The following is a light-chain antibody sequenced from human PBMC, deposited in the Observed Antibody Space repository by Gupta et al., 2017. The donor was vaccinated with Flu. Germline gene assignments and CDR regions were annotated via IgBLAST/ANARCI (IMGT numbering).Light chain of an antibody. CDR1: KLGDKY. CDR3: QASDSSTAWV. CDR2: QDS. Sequence: SYEVTQPPSVSVSPGQTASITCSGDKLGDKYACWYQQKPGQSPVLVIYQDSKRPAGIPDRFSGSNSGNTATLTIRATKEVEEADYYCQASDSSTAWVFGGGTKLTVL. V-gene: IGLV3-1*01. J-gene: IGLJ3*02.